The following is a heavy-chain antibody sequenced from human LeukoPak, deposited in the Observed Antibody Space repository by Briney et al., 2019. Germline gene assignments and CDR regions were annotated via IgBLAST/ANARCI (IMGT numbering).Heavy chain of an antibody. J-gene: IGHJ4*02. V-gene: IGHV4-4*07. CDR2: IYNSGST. CDR3: ARGRYFAY. CDR1: GGSINNYF. Sequence: SETLSLTCTVSGGSINNYFWSWIRQPAGKGLEWIGRIYNSGSTSYNPSLKSRVTMSVDTSKNQFSLKLTSVTAADTAVYYCARGRYFAYWSQGTLVTVSS.